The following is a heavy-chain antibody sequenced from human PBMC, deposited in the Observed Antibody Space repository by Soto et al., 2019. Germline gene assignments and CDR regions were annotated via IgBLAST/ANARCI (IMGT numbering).Heavy chain of an antibody. J-gene: IGHJ4*02. CDR1: GFTFSSYG. V-gene: IGHV3-30*18. CDR3: AKGALAGWYRDYFDY. CDR2: ISYDGSNK. Sequence: VQLVESGGGLVQPGGSLRLSCAASGFTFSSYGMHWVRQAPGKGLEWVAVISYDGSNKYYADSVKGRFTISRDNSKNTLYLQMNSLRAEDTAVYYCAKGALAGWYRDYFDYWGQGTLVTVSS. D-gene: IGHD6-19*01.